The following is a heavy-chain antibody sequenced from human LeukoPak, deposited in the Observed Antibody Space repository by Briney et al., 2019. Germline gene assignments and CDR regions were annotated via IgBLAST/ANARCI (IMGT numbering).Heavy chain of an antibody. CDR3: ARGRGGYYYDSSGYYYH. J-gene: IGHJ5*02. D-gene: IGHD3-22*01. CDR2: INHSGST. Sequence: SETLSPTCAVYGGSFSGYYWSWIRQPPGKGLEWIGEINHSGSTNYNPSLKSRVTISVDTSKNQFSLKLSSVTAADTAVYYCARGRGGYYYDSSGYYYHWGQGTLVTVSS. V-gene: IGHV4-34*01. CDR1: GGSFSGYY.